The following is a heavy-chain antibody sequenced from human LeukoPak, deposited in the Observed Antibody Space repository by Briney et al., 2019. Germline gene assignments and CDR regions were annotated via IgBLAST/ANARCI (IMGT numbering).Heavy chain of an antibody. CDR3: ARKLDTAMVSGYFDY. Sequence: PSETLSLTCAVYGGSFSGYYWSWIRQPPGKGLEWIGEINHSGSTNYNPSLKSRVTISVDTSKNQFSLKLSSVTAADTAAYYCARKLDTAMVSGYFDYWGQGTLVTVSS. D-gene: IGHD5-18*01. J-gene: IGHJ4*02. CDR2: INHSGST. V-gene: IGHV4-34*01. CDR1: GGSFSGYY.